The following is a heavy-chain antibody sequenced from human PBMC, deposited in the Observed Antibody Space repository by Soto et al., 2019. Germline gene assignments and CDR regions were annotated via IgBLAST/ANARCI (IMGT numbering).Heavy chain of an antibody. J-gene: IGHJ4*02. Sequence: PGGSLRLSCAASGFTFSSYSMNWVRQAPGKGLEWVSSISSSSSYIYYADSVKGRFTISRDNAKNSLYLQMNSLRAEDTAVYYCAKDGIRGIHIDNWGQGTPVTVSS. V-gene: IGHV3-21*01. CDR2: ISSSSSYI. CDR3: AKDGIRGIHIDN. CDR1: GFTFSSYS.